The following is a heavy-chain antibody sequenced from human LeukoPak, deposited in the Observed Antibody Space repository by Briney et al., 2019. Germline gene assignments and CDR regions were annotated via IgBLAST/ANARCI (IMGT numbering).Heavy chain of an antibody. J-gene: IGHJ5*02. D-gene: IGHD5-18*01. CDR1: GGSFSGYY. CDR3: ARGSGYSYGYARNWFDP. V-gene: IGHV4-34*01. CDR2: INHSGST. Sequence: PSETLSLTCAVYGGSFSGYYWSWIRQPPGKGLEWIGEINHSGSTNYNPSLKSRVTISVDTSKNQFSLKLSSVTAADTAVYYCARGSGYSYGYARNWFDPWGQGTLVTVSS.